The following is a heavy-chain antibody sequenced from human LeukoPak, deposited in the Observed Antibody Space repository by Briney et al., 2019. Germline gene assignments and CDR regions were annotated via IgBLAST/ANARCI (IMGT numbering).Heavy chain of an antibody. V-gene: IGHV3-23*01. J-gene: IGHJ4*02. CDR1: GFTFSTYP. D-gene: IGHD3-9*01. CDR2: ISSSGRNT. Sequence: GGSLRLSCAAFGFTFSTYPMGWVRQAPGKGLQWVSGISSSGRNTYYADSVKGRFTISRDNSNNRLYLQMNSLRAEDTAVYYCAKDLVGSVPHYFDYWGQGSLIRVSS. CDR3: AKDLVGSVPHYFDY.